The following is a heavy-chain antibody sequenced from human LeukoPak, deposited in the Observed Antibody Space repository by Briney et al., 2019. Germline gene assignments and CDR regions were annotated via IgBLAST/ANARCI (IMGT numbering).Heavy chain of an antibody. Sequence: SETLSLTCTVSGGSTSSYYWSWIRQPAGKGLEWIGRIYTSGSTNYNPSLKSRVTMSVDTSKNQFSLKLSSVTAADTAVYYCARDGGYSSSSIWVDYWGQGTLVTVSS. V-gene: IGHV4-4*07. CDR2: IYTSGST. D-gene: IGHD6-6*01. J-gene: IGHJ4*02. CDR1: GGSTSSYY. CDR3: ARDGGYSSSSIWVDY.